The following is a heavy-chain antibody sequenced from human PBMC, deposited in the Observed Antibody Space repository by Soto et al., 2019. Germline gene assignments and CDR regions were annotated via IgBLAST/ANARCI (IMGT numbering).Heavy chain of an antibody. CDR1: GGSISSSSYY. D-gene: IGHD1-1*01. V-gene: IGHV4-39*01. CDR3: ARLEVPPGYFGY. CDR2: IYYSGST. J-gene: IGHJ4*02. Sequence: PSETLSLTCTVSGGSISSSSYYWGWIRQPPGKGLEWIGSIYYSGSTYYNPSLKSRVTISVDTSKNQFSLKLSSVTAADTAVYYCARLEVPPGYFGYWGQGTLVTVSS.